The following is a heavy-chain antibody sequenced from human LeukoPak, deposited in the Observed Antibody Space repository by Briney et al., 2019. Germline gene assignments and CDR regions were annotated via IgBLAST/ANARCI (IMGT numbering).Heavy chain of an antibody. CDR1: GFTFSSFW. Sequence: PGGSLRLSCADSGFTFSSFWMHWVRQAPAKGLVWVSRINPDGSYTDYADSVRGRFTISRDNTKNTLYLQMNSLRADDTSLYFCAKDLRGARDYWGQGTLVTVSS. V-gene: IGHV3-74*01. D-gene: IGHD1-26*01. CDR3: AKDLRGARDY. CDR2: INPDGSYT. J-gene: IGHJ4*02.